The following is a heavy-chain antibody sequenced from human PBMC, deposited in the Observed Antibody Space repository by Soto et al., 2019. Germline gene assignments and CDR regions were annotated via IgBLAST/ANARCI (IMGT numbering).Heavy chain of an antibody. J-gene: IGHJ4*02. CDR3: AKDSTHCSGGSCYYFDY. CDR2: ISYDGSDK. D-gene: IGHD2-15*01. V-gene: IGHV3-30*18. CDR1: GFTFSCYG. Sequence: QVQLVESGGGVDPLRVSCAASGFTFSCYGMHWVRQAPGKGLEWVAVISYDGSDKYYADSVRGRFTISRDNSENTLYLQMNSLRTEDTAVYYCAKDSTHCSGGSCYYFDYWGQGTLVTVSS.